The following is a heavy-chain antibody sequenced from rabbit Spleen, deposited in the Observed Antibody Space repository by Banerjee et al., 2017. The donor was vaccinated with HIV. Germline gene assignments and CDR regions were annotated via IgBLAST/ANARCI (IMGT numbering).Heavy chain of an antibody. J-gene: IGHJ4*01. CDR3: GYTGYGGANGITL. Sequence: EQLEESGGGLVKPEGSLTLTCTASGFSFSSAYYMCWVRQAPGKGLEWIGCIYNGGTTYYASWAKGRFTISKTSSTTVTLQMTSLTGADTATHLCGYTGYGGANGITLWGPGTLVTVS. V-gene: IGHV1S45*01. D-gene: IGHD7-1*01. CDR2: IYNGGTT. CDR1: GFSFSSAYY.